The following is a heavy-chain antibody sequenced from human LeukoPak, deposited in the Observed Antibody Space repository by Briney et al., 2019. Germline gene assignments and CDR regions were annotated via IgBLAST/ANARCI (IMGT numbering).Heavy chain of an antibody. CDR2: IWYDGSNK. CDR1: GFTFSSYG. CDR3: ARTRGDRQRYFDY. Sequence: GGSLRLSCAASGFTFSSYGMHWVRQAPGKGLEWVAFIWYDGSNKYYADSVKGRFTISRDNSKNTMYLRMNSLRAEDTALYYCARTRGDRQRYFDYWGQGTLVTVSS. J-gene: IGHJ4*02. V-gene: IGHV3-33*01. D-gene: IGHD2-21*02.